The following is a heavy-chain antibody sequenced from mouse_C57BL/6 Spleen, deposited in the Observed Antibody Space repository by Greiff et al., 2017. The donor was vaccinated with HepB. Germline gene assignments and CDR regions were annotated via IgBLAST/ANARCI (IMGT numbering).Heavy chain of an antibody. CDR3: ARVGLREGAMDY. V-gene: IGHV3-6*01. Sequence: EVHLVESGPGLVKPSQSLSLTCSVTGYSITSGYSWNWIRQFPGNKLEWMGYISYDGSNNYNPSLKNRISITRDTSKNQFFLKLNSVTTEDTATYYCARVGLREGAMDYWGQGTSVTVSS. J-gene: IGHJ4*01. CDR1: GYSITSGYS. D-gene: IGHD1-1*01. CDR2: ISYDGSN.